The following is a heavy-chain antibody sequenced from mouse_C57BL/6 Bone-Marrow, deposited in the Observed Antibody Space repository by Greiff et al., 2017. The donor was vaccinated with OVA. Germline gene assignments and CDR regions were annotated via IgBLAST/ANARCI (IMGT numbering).Heavy chain of an antibody. D-gene: IGHD1-1*01. V-gene: IGHV1-81*01. Sequence: VQLQESGAELARPGASVKLSCKASGYTFTSYGISWVKQRTGQGLEWIGEIYPRSGNTYYNEKFKGKATLTADKSSSTAYMELRSLTSEDSAVYFCAIFWAYYYGSSYAMDYWGQGTSVTVSS. CDR2: IYPRSGNT. CDR3: AIFWAYYYGSSYAMDY. CDR1: GYTFTSYG. J-gene: IGHJ4*01.